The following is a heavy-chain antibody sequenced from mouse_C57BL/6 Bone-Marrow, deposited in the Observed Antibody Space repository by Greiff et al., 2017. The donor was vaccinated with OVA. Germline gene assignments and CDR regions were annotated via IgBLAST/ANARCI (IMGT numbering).Heavy chain of an antibody. CDR1: GYTFTNYW. Sequence: VQLQQSGAELVRPGTSVKMSCKASGYTFTNYWIGWAKQRPGHGLEWIGDIYPGGGYTNYNEKFKGKATLTADKSSSTAYMQFSSLTSEDSAVYYCGGPDRSGYGAWCAYWGQGTLVTVSA. D-gene: IGHD3-2*02. V-gene: IGHV1-63*01. CDR2: IYPGGGYT. J-gene: IGHJ3*01. CDR3: GGPDRSGYGAWCAY.